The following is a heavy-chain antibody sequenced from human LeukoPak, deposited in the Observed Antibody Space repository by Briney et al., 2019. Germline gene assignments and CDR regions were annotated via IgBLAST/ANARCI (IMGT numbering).Heavy chain of an antibody. J-gene: IGHJ3*02. D-gene: IGHD3-3*01. V-gene: IGHV3-23*01. CDR3: AKVPVFSLTISEVVTDDAFDI. Sequence: PGGSLRLSCAASGFTFSSYAMSWVRQAPGKGLEWVSAISGSGGSTYYADSVKGRFTISRDNSKNTLYLQMNSLRAEDTAVYYCAKVPVFSLTISEVVTDDAFDIWGQGTIVTVCS. CDR2: ISGSGGST. CDR1: GFTFSSYA.